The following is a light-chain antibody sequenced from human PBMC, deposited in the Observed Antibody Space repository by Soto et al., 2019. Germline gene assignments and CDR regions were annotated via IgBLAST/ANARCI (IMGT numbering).Light chain of an antibody. CDR3: HQYGSSRT. Sequence: EIVLTQSPGTLSLSPGERATLSCRASQSVSSTYLAWYQQKPGQAPRLLMYGASSRATGIPDRFSGSGSGTDFTLNISRLEPEDFAVYYCHQYGSSRTFGQGTKVEIK. CDR1: QSVSSTY. J-gene: IGKJ1*01. CDR2: GAS. V-gene: IGKV3-20*01.